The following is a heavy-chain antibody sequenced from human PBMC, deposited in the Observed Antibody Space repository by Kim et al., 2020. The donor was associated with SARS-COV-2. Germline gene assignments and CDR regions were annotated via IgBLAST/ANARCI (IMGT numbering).Heavy chain of an antibody. V-gene: IGHV1-69*01. D-gene: IGHD6-13*01. Sequence: FQGRVTITADESTSTAYMELSSLRSEDTAVYYCARDHSIAAAGTNWFDPWGQGTLVTVSS. J-gene: IGHJ5*02. CDR3: ARDHSIAAAGTNWFDP.